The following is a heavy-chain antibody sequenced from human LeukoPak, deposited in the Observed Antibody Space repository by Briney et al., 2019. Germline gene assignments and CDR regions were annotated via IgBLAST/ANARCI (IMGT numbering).Heavy chain of an antibody. Sequence: GGSLRLSCAASGFTLRSYAMHWVRQAPGKGLEWVAVISNDGSNKYYADSVKGRFTISRDNSKNTLYLQMNSLRAEDTAVYYCARDPAGYYYGMDVWGQGTTVTASS. D-gene: IGHD6-13*01. J-gene: IGHJ6*02. CDR3: ARDPAGYYYGMDV. CDR2: ISNDGSNK. CDR1: GFTLRSYA. V-gene: IGHV3-30*04.